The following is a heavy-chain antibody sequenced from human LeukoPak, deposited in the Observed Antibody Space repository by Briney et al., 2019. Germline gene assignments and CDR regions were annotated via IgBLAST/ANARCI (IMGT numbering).Heavy chain of an antibody. Sequence: SETLSLTCTVSGGSISSYYWSWIRQPPGKGLEWIGYIYYSGSTNYNPSLKSRVTISVDTSKNQFSLKLSSVTAADTAVYYCARERSRLNYFDYWGQGTLVTVSS. V-gene: IGHV4-59*12. J-gene: IGHJ4*02. CDR1: GGSISSYY. CDR2: IYYSGST. CDR3: ARERSRLNYFDY.